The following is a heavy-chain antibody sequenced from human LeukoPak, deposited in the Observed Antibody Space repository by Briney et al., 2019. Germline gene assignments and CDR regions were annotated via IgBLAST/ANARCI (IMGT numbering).Heavy chain of an antibody. V-gene: IGHV4-34*01. Sequence: PSETLSLTCAVYGGSFSGYYWSWIRQPPGKGLEWIGEINHSGSTNYNPSLKSRVTISVDTSKNQFSPKLSSVTAADTAVYYCERGPVGATNGGNFDYWGQGTLVTVSS. J-gene: IGHJ4*02. D-gene: IGHD1-26*01. CDR2: INHSGST. CDR3: ERGPVGATNGGNFDY. CDR1: GGSFSGYY.